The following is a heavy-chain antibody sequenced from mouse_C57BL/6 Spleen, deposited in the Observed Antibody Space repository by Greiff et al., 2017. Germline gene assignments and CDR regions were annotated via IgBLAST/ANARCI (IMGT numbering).Heavy chain of an antibody. CDR1: GYTFTSYW. CDR2: INPSSGYT. V-gene: IGHV1-7*01. CDR3: AKDYYGSSHSFDY. J-gene: IGHJ2*01. D-gene: IGHD1-1*01. Sequence: QVQLKQSGAELAKPGASVKLSCKASGYTFTSYWMHWVKQRPGQGLEWIGYINPSSGYTKYNQKFKDKATLTADKSSSTAYMQLSSLTYEDSAVXYCAKDYYGSSHSFDYWGQGTTLTVSS.